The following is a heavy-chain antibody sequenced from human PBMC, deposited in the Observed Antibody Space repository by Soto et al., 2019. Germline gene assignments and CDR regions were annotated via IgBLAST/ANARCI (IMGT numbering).Heavy chain of an antibody. J-gene: IGHJ4*02. D-gene: IGHD5-18*01. CDR2: IWCDGSNK. V-gene: IGHV3-33*01. CDR3: ARDRRLDSPPGDY. CDR1: GFTFSSYG. Sequence: QVQLVESGGGVVQPGRSLRLSCAASGFTFSSYGMHWVRQAPGKGLEWVAVIWCDGSNKYYADSVKGRFTISRDNSKNTLYLQMNSLRAEDTAVYYCARDRRLDSPPGDYWGQGTLVTVSS.